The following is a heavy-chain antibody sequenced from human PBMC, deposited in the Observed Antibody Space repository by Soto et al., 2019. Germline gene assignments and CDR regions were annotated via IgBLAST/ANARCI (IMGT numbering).Heavy chain of an antibody. Sequence: QVQLQESGPGLVKPSGTLSLTCAVSGGSISSSNWWSWVRQPPGKGLEWIGEIYHIGSTNYNPSLMSRATISVDKSKNQFSLKVNSVTAADTAVYFCASLRQYNGMEVWGQGTTVTVSS. V-gene: IGHV4-4*02. CDR3: ASLRQYNGMEV. CDR2: IYHIGST. J-gene: IGHJ6*02. CDR1: GGSISSSNW. D-gene: IGHD3-9*01.